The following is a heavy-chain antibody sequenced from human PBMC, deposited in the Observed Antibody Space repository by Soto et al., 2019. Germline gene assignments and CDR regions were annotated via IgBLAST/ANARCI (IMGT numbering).Heavy chain of an antibody. Sequence: ASVKVSCKASGYTFTGYYMHWVRQAPGQGLEWMGWINPNSGGTNYAQKFQGWVTMTRDTSISTAYMELSRLRSDDTAVYYCAINLFGYCSSTSCYTMGDAFDIWGQGTMVTV. D-gene: IGHD2-2*02. V-gene: IGHV1-2*04. CDR1: GYTFTGYY. CDR3: AINLFGYCSSTSCYTMGDAFDI. J-gene: IGHJ3*02. CDR2: INPNSGGT.